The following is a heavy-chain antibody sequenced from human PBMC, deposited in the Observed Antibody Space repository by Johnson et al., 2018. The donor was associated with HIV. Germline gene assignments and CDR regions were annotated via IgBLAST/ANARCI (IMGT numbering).Heavy chain of an antibody. J-gene: IGHJ3*02. CDR3: ARKSAFDAFDI. V-gene: IGHV3-23*04. Sequence: VQLVESGGGLVQPGGSLRLSCAASGFNFKRYAMTWVRQAPGKGLEWVSSISGSGVTTYYVDSVKGRFTISRDDSRNTLYVQMNSLRAEDTAVYYCARKSAFDAFDIWGQGTMVTVSS. CDR1: GFNFKRYA. CDR2: ISGSGVTT.